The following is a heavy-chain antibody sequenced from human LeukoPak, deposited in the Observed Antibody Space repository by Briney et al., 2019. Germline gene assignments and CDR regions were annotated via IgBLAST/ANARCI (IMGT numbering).Heavy chain of an antibody. Sequence: ASVKVSCKASGGTFSSYAISWVRQAPGQGLEWMGRIIPILGIANYAQKFQGRVTITADKSTSTAYMELSSLRSEDTAVYYCARDNTSTGPFDYWGQGTLVTVSS. CDR3: ARDNTSTGPFDY. D-gene: IGHD1-1*01. J-gene: IGHJ4*02. V-gene: IGHV1-69*04. CDR2: IIPILGIA. CDR1: GGTFSSYA.